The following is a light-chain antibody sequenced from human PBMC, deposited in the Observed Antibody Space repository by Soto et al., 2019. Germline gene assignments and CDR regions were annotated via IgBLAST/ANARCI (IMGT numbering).Light chain of an antibody. Sequence: EIVLTQSPGTLSLSPGERATLSCRANQSVSSYLAWYQQKPGQAPRLLIYGTSNRATGIPDRFSGSGSGTDFSLTISSLEPGDLAVYYCQQYGSSPRTFGQGTKVDIK. CDR1: QSVSSY. J-gene: IGKJ1*01. CDR3: QQYGSSPRT. CDR2: GTS. V-gene: IGKV3-20*01.